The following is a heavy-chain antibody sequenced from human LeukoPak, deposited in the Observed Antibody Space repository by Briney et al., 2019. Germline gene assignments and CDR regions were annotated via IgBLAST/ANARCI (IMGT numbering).Heavy chain of an antibody. CDR2: IYPGDSDT. D-gene: IGHD6-19*01. CDR3: ARQDSSGWPTYYYYGMDV. J-gene: IGHJ6*02. V-gene: IGHV5-51*01. CDR1: GYSFTSYW. Sequence: GESLKISCKGSGYSFTSYWIGWVRQMPGKGLERMGIIYPGDSDTRYSPSFQGQVTISADKSISTAYLQWSSLKASDTAMYYCARQDSSGWPTYYYYGMDVWGQGTTVTVSS.